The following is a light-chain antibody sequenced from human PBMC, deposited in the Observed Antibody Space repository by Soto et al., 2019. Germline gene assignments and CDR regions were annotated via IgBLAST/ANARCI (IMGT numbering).Light chain of an antibody. CDR3: GTWDSSLKSVV. V-gene: IGLV1-51*01. CDR1: NSNIGHDY. J-gene: IGLJ2*01. Sequence: QSVLTQPPSVSAAPGQKVTISCSGSNSNIGHDYVSWYQRLPGTSPKLLIYDSYKRPSGIPDRFSGSTSGTSATLGITGLQTGDEADYYCGTWDSSLKSVVFGGGTKLTVL. CDR2: DSY.